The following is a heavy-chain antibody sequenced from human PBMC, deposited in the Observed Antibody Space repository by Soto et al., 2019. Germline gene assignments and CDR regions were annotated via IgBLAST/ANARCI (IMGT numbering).Heavy chain of an antibody. CDR2: IIPIFGTA. CDR1: GGTFSSYS. V-gene: IGHV1-69*13. D-gene: IGHD3-10*01. Sequence: ASVKVSCKASGGTFSSYSISWVRQAPGQGLEWMGGIIPIFGTANYAQKFQGRVTITADESTSTAYMELSSLRSEDTAMYYCARAEITMVRGVNYHAFDIWGQGTMVTVPS. J-gene: IGHJ3*02. CDR3: ARAEITMVRGVNYHAFDI.